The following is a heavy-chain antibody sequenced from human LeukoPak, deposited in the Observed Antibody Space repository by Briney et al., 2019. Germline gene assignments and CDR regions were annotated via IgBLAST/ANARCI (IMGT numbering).Heavy chain of an antibody. CDR3: ARDVKVGASSWFDP. D-gene: IGHD1-26*01. CDR1: GGSISSSSYY. Sequence: SETLSLTCTVSGGSISSSSYYWGWIRQPPGKGLEWIGSIYYSGSTYYNPSLKSRVTISVDTPKNQFSLKLSSVTAADTAVYYCARDVKVGASSWFDPWGQGTLVTVSS. V-gene: IGHV4-39*07. J-gene: IGHJ5*02. CDR2: IYYSGST.